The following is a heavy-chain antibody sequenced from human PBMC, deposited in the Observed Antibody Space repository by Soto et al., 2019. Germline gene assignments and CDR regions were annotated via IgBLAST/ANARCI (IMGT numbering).Heavy chain of an antibody. Sequence: EVQLVESGGGLVKPGGSLRLSCAASGFTFSNAWMNWVRQAPGKGLEWVGRIKSKTDGGTTDYAAPVKGRFTISRDDSKSTLYLQMNSLKTEDTAVYYCTTDSIAAPDYCYYYGMDVWGQGTTVTVSS. CDR1: GFTFSNAW. CDR2: IKSKTDGGTT. D-gene: IGHD6-6*01. V-gene: IGHV3-15*07. CDR3: TTDSIAAPDYCYYYGMDV. J-gene: IGHJ6*02.